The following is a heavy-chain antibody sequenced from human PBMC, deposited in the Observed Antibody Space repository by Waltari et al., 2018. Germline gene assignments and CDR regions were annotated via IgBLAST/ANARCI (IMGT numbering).Heavy chain of an antibody. CDR2: IYHSGST. CDR3: ARGRRRAYCGGDCYFNDAFDI. CDR1: GYSISSGYY. D-gene: IGHD2-21*01. V-gene: IGHV4-38-2*01. J-gene: IGHJ3*02. Sequence: QVQLQESGPGLVKPSETLSLTCAVSGYSISSGYYWGWIRQPPGKGLEWIGSIYHSGSTFYNPSLKSRVTISVDTSKNQFSLKLSSVTAADTAVYYCARGRRRAYCGGDCYFNDAFDIWGQGTMVTVSS.